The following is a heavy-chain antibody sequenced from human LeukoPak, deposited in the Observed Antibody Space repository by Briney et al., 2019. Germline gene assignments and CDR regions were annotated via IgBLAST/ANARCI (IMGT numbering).Heavy chain of an antibody. CDR2: INPNSGGT. CDR3: ARARTGYSFFDY. J-gene: IGHJ4*02. Sequence: ASVKVSCKASGGTFSSYAISWVRQAPGQGLEWMGWINPNSGGTNYAQKFQGRVTMTRDTSISTAYMELSRLRSDDTAVYYCARARTGYSFFDYWGQGTLVTVSS. V-gene: IGHV1-2*02. CDR1: GGTFSSYA. D-gene: IGHD5-18*01.